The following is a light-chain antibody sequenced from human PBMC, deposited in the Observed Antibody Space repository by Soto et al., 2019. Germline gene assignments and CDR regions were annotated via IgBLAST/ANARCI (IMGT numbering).Light chain of an antibody. J-gene: IGLJ3*02. CDR1: TSDIGGYNY. CDR2: EVS. V-gene: IGLV2-8*01. Sequence: QSVLTQPPSASGSPGQSVTISCTGTTSDIGGYNYVSWYQQHPGKAPKLIIYEVSKRPSGVPDRFSGSKSGNTASLTVSGLQAEDEADYDCTSYAGSNNLVFAGGTKLTVL. CDR3: TSYAGSNNLV.